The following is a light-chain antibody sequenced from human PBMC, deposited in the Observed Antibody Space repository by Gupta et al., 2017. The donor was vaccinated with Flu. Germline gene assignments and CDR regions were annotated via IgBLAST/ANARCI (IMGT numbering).Light chain of an antibody. V-gene: IGKV3-15*01. CDR1: QRVSSN. Sequence: EIVMTQSPASPSASPGERATLSCRASQRVSSNLAWYQQKPGQAPRLLIYGASTRATGIPARFSGSGSGTEFTLTISSLQSEDFTVYYCQQYNKWPPHTFGQGTKLEIK. J-gene: IGKJ2*01. CDR2: GAS. CDR3: QQYNKWPPHT.